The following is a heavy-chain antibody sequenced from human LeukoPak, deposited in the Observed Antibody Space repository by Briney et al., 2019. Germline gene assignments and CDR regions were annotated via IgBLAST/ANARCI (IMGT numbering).Heavy chain of an antibody. CDR3: ARSFDYGGNLDAFDI. CDR1: GFTFSSYS. V-gene: IGHV3-21*01. J-gene: IGHJ3*02. CDR2: ISSSSSYI. Sequence: GGSLRLSCAASGFTFSSYSMNWVRQAPGKGLEWVSSISSSSSYIYYADSVKGRFTISRDNAKNSLYLQMSSLRAEDTAVYYCARSFDYGGNLDAFDIWGQGTMVTVSS. D-gene: IGHD4-23*01.